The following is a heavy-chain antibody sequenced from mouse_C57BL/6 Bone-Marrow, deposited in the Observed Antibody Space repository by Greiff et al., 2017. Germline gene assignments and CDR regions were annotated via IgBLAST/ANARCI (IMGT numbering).Heavy chain of an antibody. CDR3: ARGGYFDY. J-gene: IGHJ2*01. CDR1: GFTFSSYA. CDR2: ISDGGSYT. Sequence: EVQVVESGGGLVKPGGSLKLSCAASGFTFSSYAMSWVRQTPGKRLEWVATISDGGSYTYYPDNVKGRFTISRDNAKNNLYLQMSHLKSEDTAMYYCARGGYFDYWGQGTTLTVSS. V-gene: IGHV5-4*01. D-gene: IGHD1-1*02.